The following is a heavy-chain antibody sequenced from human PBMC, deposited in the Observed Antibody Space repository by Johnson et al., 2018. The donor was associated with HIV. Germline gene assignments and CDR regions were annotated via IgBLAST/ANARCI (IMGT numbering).Heavy chain of an antibody. V-gene: IGHV3-23*04. CDR3: AKDAYCSGGRCYGFGAFDI. D-gene: IGHD2-15*01. CDR2: ISGGGGST. Sequence: VQLVESGGGVVQPGRSLRLSCAASGFTFSTYAMSWVRQAPGRGLEWVSAISGGGGSTYYADSVKGRFTISRDNSKNTLYLQMNSLRAEDTAVYYCAKDAYCSGGRCYGFGAFDIWGQGTMVTVSS. J-gene: IGHJ3*02. CDR1: GFTFSTYA.